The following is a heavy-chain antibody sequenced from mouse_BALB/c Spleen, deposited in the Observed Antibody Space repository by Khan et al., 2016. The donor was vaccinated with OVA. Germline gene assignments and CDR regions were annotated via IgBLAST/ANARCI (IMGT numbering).Heavy chain of an antibody. D-gene: IGHD3-1*01. J-gene: IGHJ3*01. V-gene: IGHV2-2*02. CDR1: GFSLTNYG. CDR3: ARHLGSARFVY. CDR2: IWSGGST. Sequence: VELVESGPGLVQPSQSLSITCTVSGFSLTNYGVHWVRQSPGKGLEWLGVIWSGGSTDYNAAFIYRLSISKDNSKSQVFLKMNSLQANDTAKYCCARHLGSARFVYWGQGTLVTVSA.